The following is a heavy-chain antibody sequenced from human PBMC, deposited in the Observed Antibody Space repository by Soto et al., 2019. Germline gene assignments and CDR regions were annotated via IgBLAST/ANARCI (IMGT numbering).Heavy chain of an antibody. D-gene: IGHD1-26*01. Sequence: QVQLQESGPGLVKPSDTLSLTCAVSGYSISSSNWWGWIRQPPGKGLEWIGYIYYSGTTYYNPSLKSRLTMSVDTPKHQFALKLNYVTAVDTAVYYCASREIQGAIDYWGQGTLVTVSS. J-gene: IGHJ4*02. V-gene: IGHV4-28*01. CDR3: ASREIQGAIDY. CDR2: IYYSGTT. CDR1: GYSISSSNW.